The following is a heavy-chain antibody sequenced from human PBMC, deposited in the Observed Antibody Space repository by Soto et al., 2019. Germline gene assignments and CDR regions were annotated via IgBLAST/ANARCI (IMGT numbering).Heavy chain of an antibody. CDR2: INAGNGNT. D-gene: IGHD3-10*01. Sequence: ASVKVSCKASGYTFTSYAMHWVRQAPGQRLEWMGWINAGNGNTKYSQKFQGRVTITRDTSASTAYMELSSLRSEDTAVYYCARRRNYYGSGSPPNYFDYWGQGTLVTVSS. CDR1: GYTFTSYA. J-gene: IGHJ4*02. CDR3: ARRRNYYGSGSPPNYFDY. V-gene: IGHV1-3*01.